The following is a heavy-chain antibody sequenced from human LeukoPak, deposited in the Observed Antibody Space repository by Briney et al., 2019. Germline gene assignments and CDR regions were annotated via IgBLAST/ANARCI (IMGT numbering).Heavy chain of an antibody. CDR3: ARKLRYFDWLSESGYYYYYMDV. V-gene: IGHV1-8*02. Sequence: PWASVKVSCKASGYTFTGYYIHWVRQATGQGLEGMGWMNPNSGNTGYAQKFQGRVTMTRNTSISTAYMELSSLRSEDTAVYYCARKLRYFDWLSESGYYYYYMDVWGKGTTVTISS. CDR2: MNPNSGNT. J-gene: IGHJ6*03. CDR1: GYTFTGYY. D-gene: IGHD3-9*01.